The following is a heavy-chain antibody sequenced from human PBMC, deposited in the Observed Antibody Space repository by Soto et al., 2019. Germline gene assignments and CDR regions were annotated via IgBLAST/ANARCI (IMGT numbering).Heavy chain of an antibody. CDR1: GFTFSSYW. CDR2: IKQDGSEK. Sequence: GGSLRLSCAASGFTFSSYWMSWVRQAPGKGLEWVANIKQDGSEKYYVDSVKGRFTISRDNAKNSLYLQMNSMRAEDTAVYYCARAMDWGSSGDAFDIWGQGTMVTVSS. D-gene: IGHD7-27*01. CDR3: ARAMDWGSSGDAFDI. J-gene: IGHJ3*02. V-gene: IGHV3-7*01.